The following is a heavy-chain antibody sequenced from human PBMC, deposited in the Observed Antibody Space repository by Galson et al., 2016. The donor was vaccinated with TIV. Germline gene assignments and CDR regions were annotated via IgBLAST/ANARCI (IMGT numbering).Heavy chain of an antibody. CDR1: GFTFSTYG. V-gene: IGHV3-33*06. CDR3: AKGLTPSGGGFLIDV. D-gene: IGHD2-15*01. CDR2: IWSDGSYK. Sequence: SLRLSCAASGFTFSTYGMHWVRQSPGKGLEWVGIIWSDGSYKYYGDSVKGRFTISRDNSNNTLYLQMNSLRAEDAAVYYCAKGLTPSGGGFLIDVWGKGTTVTVSS. J-gene: IGHJ6*03.